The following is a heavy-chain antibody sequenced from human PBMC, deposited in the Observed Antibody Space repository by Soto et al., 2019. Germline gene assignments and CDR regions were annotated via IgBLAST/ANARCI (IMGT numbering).Heavy chain of an antibody. J-gene: IGHJ6*02. V-gene: IGHV4-59*08. Sequence: SETLSLTCTVSGGSISPYYWSWIRQPPGKGQEWIGYIYYAGNTNYSPSLKSRVTMSVDTSKNQASLRISFVTAADSAVYYCVRHGNPYCSDGSCYYSFYFGMDVWGQGTTVTVSS. D-gene: IGHD2-15*01. CDR1: GGSISPYY. CDR2: IYYAGNT. CDR3: VRHGNPYCSDGSCYYSFYFGMDV.